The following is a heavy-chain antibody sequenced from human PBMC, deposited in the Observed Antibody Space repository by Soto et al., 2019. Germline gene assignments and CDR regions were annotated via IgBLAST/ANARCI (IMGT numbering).Heavy chain of an antibody. CDR3: NKGSSEWYIPTFGMDV. V-gene: IGHV3-15*04. Sequence: LRLSCAASGFTFSDAWMIWVRQGPGEGLEWVGRIDSKAAGGTTDYAAPVKGRFSISRDDSKNTLFLEMKSLTSEDTGVYYCNKGSSEWYIPTFGMDVWGQGTTVTVYS. D-gene: IGHD1-1*01. CDR1: GFTFSDAW. CDR2: IDSKAAGGTT. J-gene: IGHJ6*02.